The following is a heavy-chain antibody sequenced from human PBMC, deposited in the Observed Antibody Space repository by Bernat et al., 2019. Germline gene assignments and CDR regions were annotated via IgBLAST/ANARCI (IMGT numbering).Heavy chain of an antibody. CDR1: GFTFSSYW. J-gene: IGHJ2*01. D-gene: IGHD3-10*01. CDR3: GRDSYYGSGGYKDGWYFEL. CDR2: INSDGSST. V-gene: IGHV3-74*01. Sequence: EVQLVESGGGLVQPGGSLRLSCAASGFTFSSYWMHWVRQAPGKGLVWVSRINSDGSSTSYADSVKGRFTISRDNAKNTLYLQMNSLRAEDTVVYYCGRDSYYGSGGYKDGWYFELWGHGTLVTVSS.